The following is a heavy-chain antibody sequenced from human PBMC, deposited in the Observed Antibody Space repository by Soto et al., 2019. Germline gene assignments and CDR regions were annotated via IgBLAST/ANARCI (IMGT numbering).Heavy chain of an antibody. J-gene: IGHJ3*02. CDR1: GYPVTAYY. CDR2: INPATGAA. CDR3: ARGGGVGVAGSAAFDM. Sequence: QLHLVQSGAVVKKPGASVTVSCSASGYPVTAYYMHWVRQTPGRGLEWMGGINPATGAAKYTQTCRGRVAMTRDTSTSTGFMELGGLTSEDPAVFYCARGGGVGVAGSAAFDMWGQGTLVTVSS. D-gene: IGHD3-3*01. V-gene: IGHV1-2*02.